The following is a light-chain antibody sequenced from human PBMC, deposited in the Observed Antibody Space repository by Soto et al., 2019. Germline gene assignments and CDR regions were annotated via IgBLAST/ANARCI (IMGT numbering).Light chain of an antibody. CDR3: QQYGSSPRT. Sequence: DIVLTQSPATLSLCPGERATLSCRASQSVSNFLAWYQQKPGQAPRLLIYDASNRATGIPARFSGSGFGTDFTLTISSLEPEDFAVYYCQQYGSSPRTFGQGTKV. J-gene: IGKJ1*01. CDR1: QSVSNF. CDR2: DAS. V-gene: IGKV3-11*01.